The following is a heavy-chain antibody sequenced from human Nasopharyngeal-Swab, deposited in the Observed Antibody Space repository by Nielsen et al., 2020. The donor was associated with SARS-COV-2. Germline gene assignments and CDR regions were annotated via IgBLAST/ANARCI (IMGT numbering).Heavy chain of an antibody. CDR2: INWNSGRT. J-gene: IGHJ4*02. CDR1: GFTYDDYA. CDR3: ARGTADYSNPSFDY. Sequence: SLKISCAASGFTYDDYAMYWVRQAPGKGLEWVSGINWNSGRTGYEDSVKGRFIISRDNAKNSLYLQMDSLRTEDTAFYYCARGTADYSNPSFDYWGQGTLVTVSS. V-gene: IGHV3-9*01. D-gene: IGHD4-11*01.